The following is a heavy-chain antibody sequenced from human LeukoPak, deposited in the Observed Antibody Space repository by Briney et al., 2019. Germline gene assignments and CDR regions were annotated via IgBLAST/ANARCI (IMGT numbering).Heavy chain of an antibody. CDR2: IYYSGTT. V-gene: IGHV4-39*07. J-gene: IGHJ4*02. CDR3: ARRAADSSGYHYYFDY. Sequence: SETLSLACIVSGGSITSSTHYWGWIRQPPGKGLEWIGSIYYSGTTYYNPSLKSRVTISVDTSKNQFSLKQSSVTAADTAVYYCARRAADSSGYHYYFDYWGQGTLVTVSS. CDR1: GGSITSSTHY. D-gene: IGHD3-22*01.